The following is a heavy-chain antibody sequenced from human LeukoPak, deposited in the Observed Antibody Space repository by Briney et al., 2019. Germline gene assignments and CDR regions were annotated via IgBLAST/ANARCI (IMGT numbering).Heavy chain of an antibody. CDR2: VIPILGIA. J-gene: IGHJ4*02. V-gene: IGHV1-69*04. CDR3: ARDGSGYIVVVPAAT. D-gene: IGHD2-2*01. CDR1: GVTFSSYT. Sequence: SVKVSCKASGVTFSSYTISWGRQAPGKGLEWMGRVIPILGIANYAQKFQGGVTITADKSTSTAYMELSSLRSEDTAVYYCARDGSGYIVVVPAATWGQGTLVTVSS.